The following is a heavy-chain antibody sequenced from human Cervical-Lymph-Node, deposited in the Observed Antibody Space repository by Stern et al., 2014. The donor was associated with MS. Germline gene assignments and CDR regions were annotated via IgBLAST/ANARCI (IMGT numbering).Heavy chain of an antibody. J-gene: IGHJ6*02. D-gene: IGHD3-9*01. V-gene: IGHV4-34*01. CDR2: INHVGST. CDR3: AREGHISRHFDWLSRYCLDV. CDR1: GGSLSGLY. Sequence: QVQLQQWGAGLLKPSETLSLTCAVYGGSLSGLYWSWIRQPPGKGLEWIGEINHVGSTNYNPSLKRRLTISVDTSKNQFSLKLSSVTAADTAVYYCAREGHISRHFDWLSRYCLDVWGRGSTVTVSS.